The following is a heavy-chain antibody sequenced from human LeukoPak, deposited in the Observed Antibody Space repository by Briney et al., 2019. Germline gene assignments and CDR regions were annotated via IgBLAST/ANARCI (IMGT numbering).Heavy chain of an antibody. Sequence: GGSLRLSCAASGFTFSSYSMNWVRQAPGKELEWVSSISSSSSYIYYADSVKGRFTISRDNAKNSLYLQMNSLRAEDTAVYYCARDSSKVLMVYATPDYWGQGTLVTVSS. CDR1: GFTFSSYS. CDR3: ARDSSKVLMVYATPDY. CDR2: ISSSSSYI. J-gene: IGHJ4*02. V-gene: IGHV3-21*01. D-gene: IGHD2-8*01.